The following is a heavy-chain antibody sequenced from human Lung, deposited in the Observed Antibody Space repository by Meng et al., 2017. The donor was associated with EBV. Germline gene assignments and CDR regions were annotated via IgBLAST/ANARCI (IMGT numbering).Heavy chain of an antibody. CDR2: ISYDGNNK. CDR3: ATNQGDSAAYRGWLDP. Sequence: QVQLVESGXGVVQPGRSLRLSCDASGFIFRTYAMEWVRQAPGKGLEWLAAISYDGNNKYYADSAKGRFTISRDNSKNTLFLEMNTLRRDDTAVYYCATNQGDSAAYRGWLDPWGQGIRVTVAS. V-gene: IGHV3-30-3*01. CDR1: GFIFRTYA. D-gene: IGHD3-16*01. J-gene: IGHJ5*02.